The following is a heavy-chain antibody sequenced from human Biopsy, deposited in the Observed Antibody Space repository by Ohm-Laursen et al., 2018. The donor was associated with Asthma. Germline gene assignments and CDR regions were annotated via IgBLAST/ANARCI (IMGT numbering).Heavy chain of an antibody. CDR3: ARASVVKHYYYYGMDV. J-gene: IGHJ6*02. V-gene: IGHV3-30-3*01. CDR1: VFTFSDHA. CDR2: ISYHGSDK. Sequence: SLRLSRSPSVFTFSDHAIYWLRQAPGKGLEWVDFISYHGSDKFYADSEKGRFTTSRDNSQNTLDLHMNRLTFEDTAVYYCARASVVKHYYYYGMDVWGPGTTVTVFS.